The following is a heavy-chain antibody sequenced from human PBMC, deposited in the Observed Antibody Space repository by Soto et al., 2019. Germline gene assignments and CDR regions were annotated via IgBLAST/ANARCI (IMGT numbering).Heavy chain of an antibody. Sequence: QVQLVQSGAEVKKPGSSVKVSCKASGGTFSSYAISWVRQAPGQGLEWMGGIIPIFGTANYAQKFQGRVTITADESTSTAYMELSSLRSEDTAVYYCASLYCSSTSCHPDDACDIWGQGTMVTVSS. CDR1: GGTFSSYA. CDR2: IIPIFGTA. D-gene: IGHD2-2*01. V-gene: IGHV1-69*01. J-gene: IGHJ3*02. CDR3: ASLYCSSTSCHPDDACDI.